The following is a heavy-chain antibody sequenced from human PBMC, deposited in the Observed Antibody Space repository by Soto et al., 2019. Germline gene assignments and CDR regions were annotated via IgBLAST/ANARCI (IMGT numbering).Heavy chain of an antibody. Sequence: QVQLQESGPGLVKPSQTLSLSCSVSGDSISSGGFYWSWIRQRPGEGLEWIGNVYYSGATYYNPSFESRGVNLLALPANRFALELRSVTAADTAVYYCARLQFPTWLDPWRHRTLVTVSS. D-gene: IGHD4-4*01. V-gene: IGHV4-31*03. CDR3: ARLQFPTWLDP. J-gene: IGHJ5*02. CDR2: VYYSGAT. CDR1: GDSISSGGFY.